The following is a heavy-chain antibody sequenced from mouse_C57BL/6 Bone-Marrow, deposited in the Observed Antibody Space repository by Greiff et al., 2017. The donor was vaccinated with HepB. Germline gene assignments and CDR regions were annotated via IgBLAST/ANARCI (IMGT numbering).Heavy chain of an antibody. Sequence: VQLQQSGAELARPGASVKLSCKASGYTFTSYGISWVKQRTGQGLEWIGEIYPRSGNTYYNEKFKGKDTLTADKSSSTVYMELRSLTSEDSAVYVGARSHPFCYYAMDYWGQGTSVTVSS. V-gene: IGHV1-81*01. CDR2: IYPRSGNT. CDR3: ARSHPFCYYAMDY. CDR1: GYTFTSYG. D-gene: IGHD6-1*01. J-gene: IGHJ4*01.